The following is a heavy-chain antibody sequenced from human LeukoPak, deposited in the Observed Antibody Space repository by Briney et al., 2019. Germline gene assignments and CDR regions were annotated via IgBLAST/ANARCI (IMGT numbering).Heavy chain of an antibody. D-gene: IGHD2-15*01. CDR3: ARVGSYCSGGSCGI. J-gene: IGHJ3*02. V-gene: IGHV1-69*06. CDR2: IIPIFGTA. Sequence: SVKVSCKASGGTFSSYAISWVRQAPGQGLEWMGGIIPIFGTANYAQKFQGRVTITADKSTSTAYMELSSLRSEDTAVYYCARVGSYCSGGSCGIWGQGTMVTVSS. CDR1: GGTFSSYA.